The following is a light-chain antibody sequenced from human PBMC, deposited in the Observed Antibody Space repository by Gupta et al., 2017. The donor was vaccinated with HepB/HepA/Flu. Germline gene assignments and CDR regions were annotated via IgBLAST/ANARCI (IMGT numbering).Light chain of an antibody. CDR2: AAS. V-gene: IGKV1-39*01. CDR3: QQGYSTPPIT. CDR1: QSISSY. Sequence: IQMTQSPSSLSASVGDRVNITCRASQSISSYLNWYQQKPGKAPKLLIYAASSLQSGVPSRFSGSGSGTDFTLTISSLQPEDFATYYCQQGYSTPPITFGQGTRLEIK. J-gene: IGKJ5*01.